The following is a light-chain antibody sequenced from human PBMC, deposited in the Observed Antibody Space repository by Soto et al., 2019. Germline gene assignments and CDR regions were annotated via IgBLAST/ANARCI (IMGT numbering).Light chain of an antibody. CDR3: QQSDNLPLT. Sequence: DFQMTQSPSSLSASVGDRVTITCRATQAIKIFLNWYQQKPGRAPKLLISDASALQRGVPSRFSGSGSGTHFTFVISSLQPEDVGTYYCQQSDNLPLTFGQGTRLDIK. J-gene: IGKJ5*01. CDR1: QAIKIF. V-gene: IGKV1-33*01. CDR2: DAS.